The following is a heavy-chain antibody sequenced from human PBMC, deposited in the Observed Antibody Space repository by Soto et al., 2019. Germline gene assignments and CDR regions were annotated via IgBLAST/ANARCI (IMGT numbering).Heavy chain of an antibody. CDR1: GYTFTSYG. Sequence: QVQLVQSGAEVKKPGASVKVSCKASGYTFTSYGISWVRQAPGQVLEWMGWISAYNGNTNYAQKLQGRVTMTTDTSTSTAYMELRSLRSDDTAVYYCARDVCSGGSCYYDNWFDPWGQGTLVTVSS. CDR2: ISAYNGNT. V-gene: IGHV1-18*04. CDR3: ARDVCSGGSCYYDNWFDP. D-gene: IGHD2-15*01. J-gene: IGHJ5*02.